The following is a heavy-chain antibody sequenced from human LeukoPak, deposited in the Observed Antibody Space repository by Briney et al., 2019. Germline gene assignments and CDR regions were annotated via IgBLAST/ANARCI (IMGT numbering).Heavy chain of an antibody. CDR3: ARDSGIQLWFE. CDR1: GGSISSSSYY. J-gene: IGHJ4*02. Sequence: ETSEILSLTCTVSGGSISSSSYYWGWIRQPPGKGLEWIGSIYYSGITYYNPSLKSRVTISVDTSKNQFSLKLSSVTAADTAVYYCARDSGIQLWFEWGQGTLVTVSS. V-gene: IGHV4-39*07. D-gene: IGHD5-18*01. CDR2: IYYSGIT.